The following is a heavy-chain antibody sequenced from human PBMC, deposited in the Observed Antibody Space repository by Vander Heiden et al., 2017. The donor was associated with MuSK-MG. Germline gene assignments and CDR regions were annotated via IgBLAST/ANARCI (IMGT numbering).Heavy chain of an antibody. J-gene: IGHJ2*01. CDR3: ARHAGINWGLGWYFDL. Sequence: EVQLVQSGAEVKKPGESLKISCKGSGYSFTNYWIGWVRQLPGNGLEWMGVSYPGDSDTRYSPSFQGQVTSSADKSISTAYLQWSSLKASDTALYYCARHAGINWGLGWYFDLWGRGTLVTVCS. V-gene: IGHV5-51*01. CDR1: GYSFTNYW. D-gene: IGHD7-27*01. CDR2: SYPGDSDT.